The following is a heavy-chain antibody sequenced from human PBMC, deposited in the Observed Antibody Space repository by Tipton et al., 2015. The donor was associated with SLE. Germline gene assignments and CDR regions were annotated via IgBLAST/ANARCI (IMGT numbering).Heavy chain of an antibody. CDR3: AKDWNGATVTSSDY. J-gene: IGHJ4*02. D-gene: IGHD4-17*01. CDR1: GFTFSSYT. V-gene: IGHV3-23*01. CDR2: ISGSGGTT. Sequence: SLRLSCAASGFTFSSYTMSWVRQAPGKGLQWVSGISGSGGTTYYADSVKGRFTISRDNPKNTLYLEMNSLRVEDTAIYYCAKDWNGATVTSSDYWGQGTLVTVSS.